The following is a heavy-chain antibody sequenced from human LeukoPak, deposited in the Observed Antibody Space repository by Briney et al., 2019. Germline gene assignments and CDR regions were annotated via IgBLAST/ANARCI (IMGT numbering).Heavy chain of an antibody. Sequence: TSETLSLTCTVSGGSISSSSYYWGWIRQPPGKGLEWIGSIYYSGCTYYNPSLKSRVTISVDTSKNQFSLKLSSVTAADTAVYYCARPIRGVEVDVWGKGTTVTVSS. J-gene: IGHJ6*04. CDR3: ARPIRGVEVDV. CDR1: GGSISSSSYY. D-gene: IGHD3-10*01. CDR2: IYYSGCT. V-gene: IGHV4-39*01.